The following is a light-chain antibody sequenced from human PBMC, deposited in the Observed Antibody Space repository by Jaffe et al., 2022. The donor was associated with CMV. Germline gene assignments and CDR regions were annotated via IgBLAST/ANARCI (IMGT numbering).Light chain of an antibody. CDR2: AAS. CDR1: QGIGNW. Sequence: DIQMTQSPSSVSASVGDTVTITCRASQGIGNWLAWYQQKPGKAPNLLISAASSLQSGVPSRYSGSGSGTDFSLTISSLQPDDVATYYCQAANTFPPTFGGGTKVDLK. CDR3: QAANTFPPT. V-gene: IGKV1D-12*01. J-gene: IGKJ4*01.